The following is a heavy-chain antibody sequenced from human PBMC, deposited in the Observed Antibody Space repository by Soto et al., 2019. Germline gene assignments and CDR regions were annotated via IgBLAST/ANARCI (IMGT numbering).Heavy chain of an antibody. Sequence: ASVKVSCKASGYTFTGYYMHWVRQAPGQGLEWMGWINPNSGGTNYAQKFQGWVTMTRDTSISTAYMELSRLRSDDTAVYYCARFPIAAAEDYYYYGMDVWGQGTTVTVS. D-gene: IGHD6-13*01. V-gene: IGHV1-2*04. CDR2: INPNSGGT. CDR3: ARFPIAAAEDYYYYGMDV. J-gene: IGHJ6*02. CDR1: GYTFTGYY.